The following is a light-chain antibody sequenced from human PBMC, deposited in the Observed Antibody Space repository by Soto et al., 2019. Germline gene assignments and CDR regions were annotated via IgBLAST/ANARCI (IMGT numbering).Light chain of an antibody. CDR1: QSVSSN. Sequence: IVMTQCPATLSSSRGERGTLSCRASQSVSSNLAWYQQKPGQAPRLLIYGASTRATGIPARFSGSGSGTEFTLTISSLQSEDFAVYYCQQYNNWPPITFGQGTRLEVK. J-gene: IGKJ5*01. CDR3: QQYNNWPPIT. V-gene: IGKV3-15*01. CDR2: GAS.